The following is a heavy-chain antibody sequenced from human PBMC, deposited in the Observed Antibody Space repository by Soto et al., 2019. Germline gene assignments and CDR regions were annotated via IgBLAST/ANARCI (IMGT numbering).Heavy chain of an antibody. CDR1: GFTFSSYV. J-gene: IGHJ6*02. Sequence: PGGSLRLSCAASGFTFSSYVMSWVRQAPGKGLEWVSAISGSGGSTYYADSVKGRFTISRDNSKNTLYLQMNSLRAEDTAVYYCAKRVHLPQGAYYYYGMDVWGQGTTVTVSS. D-gene: IGHD3-16*01. V-gene: IGHV3-23*01. CDR2: ISGSGGST. CDR3: AKRVHLPQGAYYYYGMDV.